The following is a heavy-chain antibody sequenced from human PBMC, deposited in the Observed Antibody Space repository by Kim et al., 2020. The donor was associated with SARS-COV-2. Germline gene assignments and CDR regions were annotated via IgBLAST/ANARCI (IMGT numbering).Heavy chain of an antibody. Sequence: SVKGRFTISGDNSKKTLYLQMNGLRAEDTAVYYWARDFGGGGQWLAYFDYWGQGTLVTVSS. J-gene: IGHJ4*02. V-gene: IGHV3-30*01. CDR3: ARDFGGGGQWLAYFDY. D-gene: IGHD6-19*01.